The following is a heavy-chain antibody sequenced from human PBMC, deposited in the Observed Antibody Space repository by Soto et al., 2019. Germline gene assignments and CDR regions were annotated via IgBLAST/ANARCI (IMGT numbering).Heavy chain of an antibody. CDR2: IKSKTDGGTT. V-gene: IGHV3-15*01. D-gene: IGHD3-10*01. CDR1: GFTFSNAW. Sequence: PGGSLRLSCAASGFTFSNAWMSWVRQAPGKGLEWVGRIKSKTDGGTTDYAAPVKGRFTISRDDSKNTLYLQMNSLKTEDTAVYYCTTGIAGSGSYSLYYYYYGMDVWGQGTTVTVSS. J-gene: IGHJ6*02. CDR3: TTGIAGSGSYSLYYYYYGMDV.